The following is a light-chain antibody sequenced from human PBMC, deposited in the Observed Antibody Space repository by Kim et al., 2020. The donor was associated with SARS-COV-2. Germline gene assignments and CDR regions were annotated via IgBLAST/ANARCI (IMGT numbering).Light chain of an antibody. CDR3: QQYDDWPPNT. CDR1: QSVRNN. J-gene: IGKJ2*01. CDR2: GAS. Sequence: ETVLTQSPATLSASPGDRATLSCRASQSVRNNLAWYQQKPGQSPRLVIYGASTRATGIPDRFSGSGSGTEFTLTISNLQSEDFSVYYCQQYDDWPPNTFGQGTKLEI. V-gene: IGKV3-15*01.